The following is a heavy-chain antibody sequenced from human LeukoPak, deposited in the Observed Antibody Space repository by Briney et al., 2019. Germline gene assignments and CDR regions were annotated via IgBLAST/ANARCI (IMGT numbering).Heavy chain of an antibody. J-gene: IGHJ6*02. V-gene: IGHV3-15*04. CDR3: TTDEDWNYARKDV. CDR2: TVSEIDGGTT. CDR1: GFTFNYAW. D-gene: IGHD1-7*01. Sequence: GGSLRLSCAASGFTFNYAWMSWVRQVPGKGLEWVGQTVSEIDGGTTDYATPVKGRFTISRDDSKSTLYLQMNSLKIEDTAVYYCTTDEDWNYARKDVWGQGATVIVSS.